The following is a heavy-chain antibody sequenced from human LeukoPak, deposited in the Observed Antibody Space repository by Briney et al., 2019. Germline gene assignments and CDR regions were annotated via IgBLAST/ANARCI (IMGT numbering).Heavy chain of an antibody. CDR2: IIPILGIA. V-gene: IGHV1-69*04. J-gene: IGHJ5*02. CDR1: GGTFSSYA. CDR3: ARDQNDSSGYDYVWFDP. D-gene: IGHD3-22*01. Sequence: ASVKVSCKASGGTFSSYAISWVRQAPGQGLEWMGRIIPILGIANYAQKFQGRVTITADKSTSTAYMELSSLRSEDTAVYYCARDQNDSSGYDYVWFDPWGQGTLVTVSS.